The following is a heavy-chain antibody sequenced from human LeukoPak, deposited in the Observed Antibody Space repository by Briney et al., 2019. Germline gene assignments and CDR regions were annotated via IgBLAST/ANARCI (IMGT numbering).Heavy chain of an antibody. Sequence: ASVKVSCKASGYTFTGYYMHWVRQAPGQGLEWMGWINPNSGGTNYAQKFQGRVTMTRDTSISTAYMELSRLRSDDTAVYYCARDYGSSGYYYYYYMDVWGKGTTVTVSS. CDR2: INPNSGGT. CDR3: ARDYGSSGYYYYYYMDV. CDR1: GYTFTGYY. V-gene: IGHV1-2*02. D-gene: IGHD6-13*01. J-gene: IGHJ6*03.